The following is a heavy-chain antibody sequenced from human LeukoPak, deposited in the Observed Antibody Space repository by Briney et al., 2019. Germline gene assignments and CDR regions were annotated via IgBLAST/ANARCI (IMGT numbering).Heavy chain of an antibody. CDR1: GGTFSSYA. CDR3: AREARTTGTTVNWFDP. J-gene: IGHJ5*02. CDR2: IIPIFGTA. V-gene: IGHV1-69*13. D-gene: IGHD1-1*01. Sequence: PVKVSCKASGGTFSSYAISWVRQAPGQGLEWMGRIIPIFGTANYAQKFQGRVTITADESTSTAYMELSSLRSEDTAVYYCAREARTTGTTVNWFDPWGQGTLVTVSS.